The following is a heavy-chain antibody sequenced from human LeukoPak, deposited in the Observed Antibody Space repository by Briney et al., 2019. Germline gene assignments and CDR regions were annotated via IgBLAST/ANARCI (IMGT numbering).Heavy chain of an antibody. V-gene: IGHV3-30-3*01. CDR3: ARDPRSYSSGWLDY. CDR2: ISYDGGNK. J-gene: IGHJ4*02. Sequence: PGRSLRLSCAASGFTFSSYAMHWVRQAPGKGLEWVAVISYDGGNKYYADSVKGRFTISRDNSKNTLYLQMNSLRAEDTAVYYCARDPRSYSSGWLDYWGQGTLVTVSS. D-gene: IGHD6-19*01. CDR1: GFTFSSYA.